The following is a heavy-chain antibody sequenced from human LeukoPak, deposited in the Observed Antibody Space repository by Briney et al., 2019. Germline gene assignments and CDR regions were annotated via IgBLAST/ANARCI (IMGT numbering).Heavy chain of an antibody. CDR2: IKSKTDGGTT. CDR1: GFTFSNAW. J-gene: IGHJ4*02. D-gene: IGHD6-6*01. CDR3: TTDRIAARPVDY. V-gene: IGHV3-15*07. Sequence: GGSLRLSCAASGFTFSNAWMNRVRQAPGKGLEWVGRIKSKTDGGTTDYAAPVKGRFTVSRDDSKNTLYLQMNSLKTEDTAVYYCTTDRIAARPVDYWGQGTLVTVSS.